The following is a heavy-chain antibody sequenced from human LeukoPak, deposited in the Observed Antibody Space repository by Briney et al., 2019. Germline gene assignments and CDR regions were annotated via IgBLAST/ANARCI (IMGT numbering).Heavy chain of an antibody. Sequence: SETLSLTCTVSGGSISSYYWSWIRQPPGKGLERIGYIYYSGSTNYNPSLKSRVTISVDTSKNQFSLKLSSVTAADTAVSYCARAPFDSSGYYPPVHYFDYWGQGTLVTVSS. CDR1: GGSISSYY. J-gene: IGHJ4*02. CDR2: IYYSGST. V-gene: IGHV4-59*08. CDR3: ARAPFDSSGYYPPVHYFDY. D-gene: IGHD3-22*01.